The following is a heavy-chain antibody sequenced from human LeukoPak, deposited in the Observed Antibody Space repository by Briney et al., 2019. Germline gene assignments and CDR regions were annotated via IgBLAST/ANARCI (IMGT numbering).Heavy chain of an antibody. CDR2: INHSGST. CDR1: GGSFSGYY. CDR3: ARGRSGRRVVVTRWFDP. J-gene: IGHJ5*02. V-gene: IGHV4-34*01. D-gene: IGHD3-22*01. Sequence: PSETLSLTCAVYGGSFSGYYWSWIRQPPGKGLEWIGEINHSGSTNYNPSLKSRVTISVDTSKNQFSLKLSSVTAADTAVYCCARGRSGRRVVVTRWFDPWGQGTLVTVSS.